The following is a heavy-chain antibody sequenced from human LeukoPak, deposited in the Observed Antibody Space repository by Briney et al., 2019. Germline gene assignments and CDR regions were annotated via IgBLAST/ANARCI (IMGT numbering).Heavy chain of an antibody. CDR2: ISSNGGST. CDR1: GFTFSSYA. Sequence: GGSLRLSCAASGFTFSSYAMHWVRQAPGKGLEYVSAISSNGGSTYYANSVKGRFTISRDNSKNTLYLQMGSLRAEDMAVYYCAREQNYGDTVAFDIWGQGTMVTVSS. J-gene: IGHJ3*02. CDR3: AREQNYGDTVAFDI. V-gene: IGHV3-64*01. D-gene: IGHD4-17*01.